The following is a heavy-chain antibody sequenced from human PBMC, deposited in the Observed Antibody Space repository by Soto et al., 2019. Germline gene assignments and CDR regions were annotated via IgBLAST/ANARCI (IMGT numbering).Heavy chain of an antibody. CDR2: IYYSGST. J-gene: IGHJ6*02. D-gene: IGHD5-18*01. CDR1: GGSISSYY. CDR3: ARASGYSYPPAYAMAV. Sequence: SETLSLTCTVSGGSISSYYWSWIRQPPGKGLEWIGYIYYSGSTNYNPSLKSRVTISVDTSKNQFSLKLSSVTAADTAVYYCARASGYSYPPAYAMAVWGQGATVTVSS. V-gene: IGHV4-59*12.